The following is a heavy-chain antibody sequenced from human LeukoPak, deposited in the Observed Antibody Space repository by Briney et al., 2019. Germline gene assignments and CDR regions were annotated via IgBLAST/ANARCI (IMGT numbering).Heavy chain of an antibody. J-gene: IGHJ4*02. CDR2: ITSSSTSK. Sequence: PRGSLRLSCAASGFIFGNYNMNWVRQAPGKGLEWVSSITSSSTSKYYIDSLKGRFTISRDNAKNSLYLQMNSLRAEDSAVYYCARDSQVYSGFDHWGQGTLVTVSS. CDR1: GFIFGNYN. CDR3: ARDSQVYSGFDH. V-gene: IGHV3-21*01. D-gene: IGHD2-21*01.